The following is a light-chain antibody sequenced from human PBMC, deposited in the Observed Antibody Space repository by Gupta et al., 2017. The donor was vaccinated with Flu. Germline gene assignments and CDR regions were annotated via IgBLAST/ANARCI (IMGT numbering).Light chain of an antibody. CDR2: EGS. J-gene: IGLJ1*01. V-gene: IGLV2-23*01. CDR1: SSDVGSYKL. CDR3: CSYAGSSTLYV. Sequence: QSALTQPASVSGSPGQSITISCTGTSSDVGSYKLVSWYQQYAGKAPKLMIYEGSKRPSGVSNRFSGYKSGNTASLTISGLQAEDEADYYCCSYAGSSTLYVFGTGTKVTVL.